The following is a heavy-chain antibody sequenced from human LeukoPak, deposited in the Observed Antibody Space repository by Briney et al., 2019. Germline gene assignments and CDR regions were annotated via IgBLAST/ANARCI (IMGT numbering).Heavy chain of an antibody. J-gene: IGHJ4*02. CDR1: GFTFSGYS. Sequence: GGSLRLSCAASGFTFSGYSMNWVRQAPGKGLEWVSSISSSSSYIYYADSVKGRFTISRDNAKNSLYLQMNSLRAEDTAVYYCAREQDLRGYSYGDFDYWGQGTLVTVSS. CDR3: AREQDLRGYSYGDFDY. CDR2: ISSSSSYI. D-gene: IGHD5-18*01. V-gene: IGHV3-21*01.